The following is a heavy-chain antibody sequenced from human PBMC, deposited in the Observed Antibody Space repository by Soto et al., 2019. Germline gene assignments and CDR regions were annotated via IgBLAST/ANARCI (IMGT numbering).Heavy chain of an antibody. CDR2: MNPNSGNT. D-gene: IGHD2-8*02. CDR1: GYTFTSYD. Sequence: GASVKVSCKASGYTFTSYDINWVRQATGQGLEWMGWMNPNSGNTGYAQKFQGRVTMTRNTSISTAYMELSSLRSEDTAVYYCARGLRVSLVHPQYYYYMDVWGKGTTVTVSS. J-gene: IGHJ6*03. CDR3: ARGLRVSLVHPQYYYYMDV. V-gene: IGHV1-8*01.